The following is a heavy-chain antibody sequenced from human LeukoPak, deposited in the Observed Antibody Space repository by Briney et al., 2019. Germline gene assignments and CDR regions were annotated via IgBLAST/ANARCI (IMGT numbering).Heavy chain of an antibody. J-gene: IGHJ1*01. V-gene: IGHV4-4*07. D-gene: IGHD2-2*01. CDR3: ARGGNIVVVPAAPDFQH. CDR2: IYTSGST. CDR1: GGSISSYY. Sequence: PSETLSLTCTVSGGSISSYYWSWIRQPAGKGLEWIGRIYTSGSTNYNPSLKSRVTMSVDTSKNQFSLKLSSVTAADTAVYYCARGGNIVVVPAAPDFQHWGQGTLVTVSS.